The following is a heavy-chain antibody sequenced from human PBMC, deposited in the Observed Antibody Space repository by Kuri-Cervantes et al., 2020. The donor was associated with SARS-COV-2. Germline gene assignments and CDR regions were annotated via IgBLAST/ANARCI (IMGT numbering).Heavy chain of an antibody. CDR3: ARDGEIGGYFDY. D-gene: IGHD2/OR15-2a*01. CDR2: ISGSGGST. Sequence: GGSLRLSCAASGFTFSSYAMSWVRQAPGKGLEWVSAISGSGGSTYYADSVKGRFTISRDNSKNTLYLQMNNLRAEDTAVYYCARDGEIGGYFDYWGQGTLVTVSS. CDR1: GFTFSSYA. J-gene: IGHJ4*02. V-gene: IGHV3-23*01.